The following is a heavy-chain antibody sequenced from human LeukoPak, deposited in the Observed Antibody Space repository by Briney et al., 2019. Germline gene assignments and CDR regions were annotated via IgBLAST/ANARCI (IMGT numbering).Heavy chain of an antibody. Sequence: GGSLRLSCAASGFTFSSYGMHWVRQAPGKGLEWVAVISYDGSNKYYADSVKGRFTISRDNSKNTLYLQMNSLRAEDTAVYYCARAVSGSYTNDAFDIWGQGTMVTVSS. D-gene: IGHD1-26*01. CDR1: GFTFSSYG. CDR2: ISYDGSNK. J-gene: IGHJ3*02. CDR3: ARAVSGSYTNDAFDI. V-gene: IGHV3-30*03.